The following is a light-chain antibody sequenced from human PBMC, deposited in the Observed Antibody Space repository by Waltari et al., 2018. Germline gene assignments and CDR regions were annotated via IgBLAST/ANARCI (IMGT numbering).Light chain of an antibody. V-gene: IGLV1-40*01. J-gene: IGLJ2*01. CDR3: QSFDSRLSDGVV. CDR2: GNN. Sequence: QSVLTQPPSVSGTPGQRVTIPCTWSSSNLGAGPHVPWYQKIPGTAPKLLIFGNNNRPSGVPDRFSGSKSGTSASLAITGLQAEDEGDYYCQSFDSRLSDGVVFGGGTKVTVL. CDR1: SSNLGAGPH.